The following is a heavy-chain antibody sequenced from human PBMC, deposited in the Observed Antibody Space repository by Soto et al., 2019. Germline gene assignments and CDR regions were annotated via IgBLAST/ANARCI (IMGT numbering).Heavy chain of an antibody. Sequence: QVQLVQSGAEVKKPGASVKVSCKASGYTLTGYYMHWVRQAPGQGLEWMGWINPNSGGTNYAQKFQGWVTMTRDTSISTAYMELSRLRSDDTAVYYCARGGDIVVVVAAVPFDPWGQGTLVTVSS. CDR2: INPNSGGT. J-gene: IGHJ5*02. D-gene: IGHD2-15*01. CDR3: ARGGDIVVVVAAVPFDP. V-gene: IGHV1-2*04. CDR1: GYTLTGYY.